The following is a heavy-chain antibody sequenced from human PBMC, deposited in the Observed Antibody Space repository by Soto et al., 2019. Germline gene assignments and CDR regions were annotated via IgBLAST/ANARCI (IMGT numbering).Heavy chain of an antibody. CDR2: IYHSGST. J-gene: IGHJ4*01. D-gene: IGHD3-10*01. Sequence: QVQLQESVPGLVKPSGNLSPTCAVSGGSISSSNWCSWVRQPPGKGLEWIGEIYHSGSTNYNPSLKSRVTISVDKFKNQFSLKLRSVTAADTAVYYCARAATGNTYAFDYWGHGTLVTVSS. CDR1: GGSISSSNW. V-gene: IGHV4-4*02. CDR3: ARAATGNTYAFDY.